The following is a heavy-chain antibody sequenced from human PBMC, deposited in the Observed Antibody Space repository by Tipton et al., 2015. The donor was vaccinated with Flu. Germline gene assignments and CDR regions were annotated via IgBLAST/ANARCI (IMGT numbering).Heavy chain of an antibody. V-gene: IGHV4-59*11. D-gene: IGHD3-16*01. J-gene: IGHJ6*02. CDR1: GGSISDHR. CDR2: MYYSGYI. CDR3: ARVAFIHDNRDYYYYSGLDV. Sequence: TLSLTCSVSGGSISDHRWSWLRQSPEKGLEWIGYMYYSGYINYNPSLKSRVTMSLDTSENQLSLKLSSLTAADTAVYYCARVAFIHDNRDYYYYSGLDVWGQGTTVTVS.